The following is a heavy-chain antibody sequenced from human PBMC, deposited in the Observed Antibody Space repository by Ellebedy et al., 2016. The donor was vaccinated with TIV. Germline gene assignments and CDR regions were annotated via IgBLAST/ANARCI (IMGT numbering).Heavy chain of an antibody. J-gene: IGHJ4*01. CDR1: GFTFSRDW. V-gene: IGHV3-7*01. D-gene: IGHD1-1*01. CDR2: IKPDGSEM. Sequence: GGSLRLXXAASGFTFSRDWMIWVRQAPGKGLEWVANIKPDGSEMHYVDSVMGRFTISRDDAKNSLYLQLNSLRAEDTAVYYCARSPATGTVDYWGHGTLVTVSS. CDR3: ARSPATGTVDY.